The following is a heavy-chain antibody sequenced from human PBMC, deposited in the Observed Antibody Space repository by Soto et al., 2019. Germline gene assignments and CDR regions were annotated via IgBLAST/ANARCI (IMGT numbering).Heavy chain of an antibody. CDR2: ISGSGGST. J-gene: IGHJ6*02. V-gene: IGHV3-23*01. CDR3: AKAKQQLSYYYGMDV. D-gene: IGHD6-13*01. Sequence: PGGSLRLSCAASGFTFSSYAMSWVRQAPGKGLEWVSAISGSGGSTYYADSVKGRFTISRDNSKNTLYLQMNSLRAEDTAVYYCAKAKQQLSYYYGMDVWGQGTTVTVSS. CDR1: GFTFSSYA.